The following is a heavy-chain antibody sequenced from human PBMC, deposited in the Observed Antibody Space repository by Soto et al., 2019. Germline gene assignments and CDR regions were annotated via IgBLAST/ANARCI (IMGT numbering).Heavy chain of an antibody. J-gene: IGHJ6*03. CDR1: GGSISSSSYY. CDR2: IYYSGST. CDR3: ARQICGGDCYLYYYYYMDV. V-gene: IGHV4-39*01. D-gene: IGHD2-21*01. Sequence: QLQLQESGPGLVKPSETLSLTCTVSGGSISSSSYYWGWIRQPPGKGLEWIGSIYYSGSTYYNPPLKSRVTISLDTSNNQFSLKLSSVTAADTAVYYCARQICGGDCYLYYYYYMDVWGKGTTVTVSS.